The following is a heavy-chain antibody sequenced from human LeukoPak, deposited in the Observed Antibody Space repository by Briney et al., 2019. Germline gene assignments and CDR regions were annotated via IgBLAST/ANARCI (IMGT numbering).Heavy chain of an antibody. CDR3: ATTTIRLGY. Sequence: TPSETLSLTCTVSGGSISSSSHYWGWIRQPPGKGLEWIGSIYYRGSTYYNPSLKSRVTISVDTSKNQFSLKLSSVTAADTAVHYCATTTIRLGYWGQGTPVTVSS. J-gene: IGHJ4*02. CDR2: IYYRGST. D-gene: IGHD1-26*01. V-gene: IGHV4-39*07. CDR1: GGSISSSSHY.